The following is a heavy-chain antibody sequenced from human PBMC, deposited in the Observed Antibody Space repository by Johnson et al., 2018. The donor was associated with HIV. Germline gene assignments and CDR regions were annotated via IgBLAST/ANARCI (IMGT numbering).Heavy chain of an antibody. Sequence: VQLVESGGFVVQPGGSLRLSCAASGFTFDDYAMHWVRQAPGKGLEWVSLISWDGGSTYYADSVKGRFIISRDNSKNSLYLQMNSLRAEDTALYYCAKDGGYGSGRWNAFDIWGQGTMVTVSS. V-gene: IGHV3-43D*03. J-gene: IGHJ3*02. D-gene: IGHD3-10*01. CDR3: AKDGGYGSGRWNAFDI. CDR2: ISWDGGST. CDR1: GFTFDDYA.